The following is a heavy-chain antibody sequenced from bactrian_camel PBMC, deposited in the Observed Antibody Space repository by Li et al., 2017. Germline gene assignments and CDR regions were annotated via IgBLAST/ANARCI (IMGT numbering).Heavy chain of an antibody. D-gene: IGHD4*01. CDR3: AASDQEYSDYVGY. CDR2: LGDDGST. V-gene: IGHV3S63*01. CDR1: GDHRM. Sequence: HVQLVESGGGSVQAGGSLRLSCTVSGDHRMVAWFRQGPGTKREGVAGLGDDGSTSYAAFAEGRFTISQDKDKNTVYLQMNSLKPEDTAVYFCAASDQEYSDYVGYWGQGTQVTVS. J-gene: IGHJ6*01.